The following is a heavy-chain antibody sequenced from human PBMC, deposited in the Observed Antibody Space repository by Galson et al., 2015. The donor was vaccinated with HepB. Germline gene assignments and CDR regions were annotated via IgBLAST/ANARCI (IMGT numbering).Heavy chain of an antibody. Sequence: ETLSLTCTVSGGSISSYYWRWIRQPPGKGLEWLGCIYYSGSTNYNPSLKSRVTISVDTSKNQFSLKLSSVTAADTAVYYCARVGYSSSSSYFDYWGQGTLVTVSS. V-gene: IGHV4-59*01. CDR3: ARVGYSSSSSYFDY. CDR2: IYYSGST. CDR1: GGSISSYY. D-gene: IGHD6-6*01. J-gene: IGHJ4*02.